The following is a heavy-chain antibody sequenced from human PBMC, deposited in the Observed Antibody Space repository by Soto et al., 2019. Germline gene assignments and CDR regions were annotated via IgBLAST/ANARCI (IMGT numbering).Heavy chain of an antibody. Sequence: QVQLVESGGGVVQPGGSLRLSCAASGFTFSSYGMHWVRLAPGKGLEWVAVISYDGSDQYYAESVKGRFTVSRDKSKNALYRQMNSLRPEDTAVYYCAKSRSDSSGYRVDYWGQGTLVTVSS. CDR1: GFTFSSYG. J-gene: IGHJ4*02. CDR2: ISYDGSDQ. V-gene: IGHV3-30*18. CDR3: AKSRSDSSGYRVDY. D-gene: IGHD3-22*01.